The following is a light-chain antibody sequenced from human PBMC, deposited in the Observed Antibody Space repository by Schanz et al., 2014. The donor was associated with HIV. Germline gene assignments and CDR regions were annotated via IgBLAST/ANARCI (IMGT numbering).Light chain of an antibody. CDR1: SSDVGGYNY. CDR3: AAWDDSLSALYV. CDR2: DVS. Sequence: QSALTQPASVSGSPGQSITISCTGTSSDVGGYNYVSWYQQHPGKAPKLMIYDVSNRPSGVSNRFSGSKSGNTASLAISGLRSEDEADYYCAAWDDSLSALYVFGTGTKLTVL. V-gene: IGLV2-14*03. J-gene: IGLJ1*01.